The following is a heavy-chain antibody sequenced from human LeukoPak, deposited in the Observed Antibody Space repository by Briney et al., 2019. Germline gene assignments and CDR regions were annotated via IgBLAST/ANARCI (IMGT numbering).Heavy chain of an antibody. Sequence: PGGSLRLSCAASGFTFSSYWMSWVRQAPGKGLEWVANIKQDVSEKYYVDSVKGRFTISRDNAKNSLYLQMNSLRAEDTAVYYCASLPGYSSGWYGWFDPWGQGTLVTVSS. D-gene: IGHD6-19*01. CDR1: GFTFSSYW. J-gene: IGHJ5*02. V-gene: IGHV3-7*03. CDR3: ASLPGYSSGWYGWFDP. CDR2: IKQDVSEK.